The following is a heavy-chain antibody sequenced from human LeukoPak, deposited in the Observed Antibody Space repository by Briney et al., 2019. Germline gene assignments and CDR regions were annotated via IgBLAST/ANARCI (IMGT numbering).Heavy chain of an antibody. J-gene: IGHJ4*02. CDR2: ISSSSSYI. V-gene: IGHV3-21*01. D-gene: IGHD6-6*01. Sequence: PGGSLRLSCAASGFTFSSYSMNWVRQAPGKGLEWVSSISSSSSYIYYADSVKGRFTISRDNAKNSLYLQMNSLRAEDTAVYYCAKATPLVPVGDYWGQGTLVTVSS. CDR1: GFTFSSYS. CDR3: AKATPLVPVGDY.